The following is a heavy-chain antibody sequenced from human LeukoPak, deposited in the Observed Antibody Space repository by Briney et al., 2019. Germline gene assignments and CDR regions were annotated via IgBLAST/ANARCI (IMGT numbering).Heavy chain of an antibody. J-gene: IGHJ4*02. CDR2: INHSGST. D-gene: IGHD3-22*01. CDR1: GGSFSGYY. V-gene: IGHV4-34*01. CDR3: ARGNYYDSSGIDY. Sequence: SETLSLTCAVYGGSFSGYYWSWIRQPPGKGLEWIGEINHSGSTNYNPSLKSRVTISVDTSKNQFSLKLSSVTAADTAVYYCARGNYYDSSGIDYWGQGTLVTVSS.